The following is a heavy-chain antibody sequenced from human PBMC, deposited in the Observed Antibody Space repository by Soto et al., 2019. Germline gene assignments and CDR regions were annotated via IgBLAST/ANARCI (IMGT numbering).Heavy chain of an antibody. J-gene: IGHJ3*02. CDR1: GLTFSSYS. D-gene: IGHD1-26*01. CDR2: ISSSSSTI. Sequence: GGSLRLSCAASGLTFSSYSMNWVRQAPGKGLEWVSYISSSSSTIYYADSVKGRFTISRDNAKNSLYLQMNSLRDEDTAVYYCARDQVGATHDAFDIWGQGTMVTVSS. CDR3: ARDQVGATHDAFDI. V-gene: IGHV3-48*02.